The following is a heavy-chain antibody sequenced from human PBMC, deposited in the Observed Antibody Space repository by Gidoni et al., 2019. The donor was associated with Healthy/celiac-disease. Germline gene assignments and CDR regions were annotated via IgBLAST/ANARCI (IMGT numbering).Heavy chain of an antibody. CDR2: ISWKSGSI. Sequence: EVQLVESGGGLVQPGRSLRLSCAASGFTFDAYAMHWVRQAPGKGLEWVSGISWKSGSIGYADSVKGRFTISRDNAKNSLYLQMNSLRAEDTALYYCAKDSVRLPVTTGGAFDIWGQGTMVTVSS. D-gene: IGHD4-17*01. CDR1: GFTFDAYA. CDR3: AKDSVRLPVTTGGAFDI. J-gene: IGHJ3*02. V-gene: IGHV3-9*01.